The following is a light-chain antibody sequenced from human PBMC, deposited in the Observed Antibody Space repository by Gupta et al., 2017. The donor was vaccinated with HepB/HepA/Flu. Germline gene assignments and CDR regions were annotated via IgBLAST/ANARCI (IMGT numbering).Light chain of an antibody. V-gene: IGKV1-39*01. Sequence: DIQMTQSASSLSASVGDRVTITCRASQSIRNYLNWYQEKPGKAPNVLIYAASSLQSGVPSRFSGSGSGTDFTLTISSRQAEDSATYYCQQRDSTPFTFGHGTKVEIK. CDR3: QQRDSTPFT. CDR2: AAS. J-gene: IGKJ3*01. CDR1: QSIRNY.